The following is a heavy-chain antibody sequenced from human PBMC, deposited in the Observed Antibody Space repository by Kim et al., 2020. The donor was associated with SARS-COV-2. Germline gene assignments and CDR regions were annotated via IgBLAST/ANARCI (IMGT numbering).Heavy chain of an antibody. J-gene: IGHJ5*02. Sequence: GGSLRLSCTASGFTFSNFWMKWMRQAPGKGLEWLADTNVDGSVFFYVGSVEGRFTVSRDNDKNSLYLQLNRLRAGDTAVYYCVCMSRGGAYDESWGQGTL. CDR3: VCMSRGGAYDES. D-gene: IGHD3-22*01. V-gene: IGHV3-7*01. CDR2: TNVDGSVF. CDR1: GFTFSNFW.